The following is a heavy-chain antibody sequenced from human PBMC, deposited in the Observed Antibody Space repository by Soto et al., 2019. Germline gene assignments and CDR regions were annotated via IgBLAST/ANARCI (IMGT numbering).Heavy chain of an antibody. CDR2: IYYTGST. D-gene: IGHD5-12*01. J-gene: IGHJ4*02. V-gene: IGHV4-59*01. Sequence: SETLSLTCTVSGGSLSSYYWSWMRQPPGRGLKFIGYIYYTGSTNYKPSFKSRVTISVDTPKNQFSLKLSSVTAADTAVYYCARDLGDGYHFDYWGQGTLVTVSS. CDR1: GGSLSSYY. CDR3: ARDLGDGYHFDY.